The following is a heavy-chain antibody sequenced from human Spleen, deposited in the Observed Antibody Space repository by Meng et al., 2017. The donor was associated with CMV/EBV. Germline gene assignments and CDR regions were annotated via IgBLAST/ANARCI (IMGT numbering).Heavy chain of an antibody. CDR3: ARAYSSGWYGIDY. V-gene: IGHV1-2*02. Sequence: SGYTFSDYTIHWVRQAPGQGLEWMGWITPKSGGTNYAQKFRDTVTMIRDTSISTGYMELSRLTSGDTAVYYCARAYSSGWYGIDYWGQGTLVTVSS. CDR1: GYTFSDYT. J-gene: IGHJ4*02. D-gene: IGHD6-19*01. CDR2: ITPKSGGT.